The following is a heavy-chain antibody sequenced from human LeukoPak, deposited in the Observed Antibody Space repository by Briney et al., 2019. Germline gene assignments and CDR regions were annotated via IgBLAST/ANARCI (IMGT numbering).Heavy chain of an antibody. J-gene: IGHJ4*02. D-gene: IGHD3-10*01. CDR2: IRYDGSNK. CDR1: GFTFSSYA. Sequence: PGGSLRLSCAASGFTFSSYAMSWVRQAPGKGLEWVAFIRYDGSNKYYADSVKGRFTISRDNSKNTLYLQMNSLRAEDTAVYYCAKVEVSVVRGVIDFDYWGQGTLVTVSS. V-gene: IGHV3-30*02. CDR3: AKVEVSVVRGVIDFDY.